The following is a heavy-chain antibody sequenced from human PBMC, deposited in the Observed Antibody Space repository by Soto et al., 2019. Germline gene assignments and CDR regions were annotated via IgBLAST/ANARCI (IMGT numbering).Heavy chain of an antibody. CDR3: ARDHELRYFDRLFRAYYYYYGMDV. J-gene: IGHJ6*02. D-gene: IGHD3-9*01. Sequence: SVKVSCKASGGTFSSYTISWVRQAPGQGLEWMGRIIPILGIANYAQKFQGRVTITADKSTSTAYMELSSLRSEDTAVYYCARDHELRYFDRLFRAYYYYYGMDVWGQGTPVTVSS. CDR2: IIPILGIA. CDR1: GGTFSSYT. V-gene: IGHV1-69*04.